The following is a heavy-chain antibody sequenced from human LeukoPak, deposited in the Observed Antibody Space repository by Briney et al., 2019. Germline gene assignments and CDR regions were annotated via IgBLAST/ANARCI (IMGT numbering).Heavy chain of an antibody. CDR2: IYHSGST. CDR1: GGSISSSNW. V-gene: IGHV4-4*02. D-gene: IGHD2-15*01. CDR3: AKRLGLGYCSGGSCPDAFDI. J-gene: IGHJ3*02. Sequence: SGTLSLTCAVPGGSISSSNWWSWVRQPPGKGLEWIGEIYHSGSTNYNPSLKSRVTISIDKSKNQFSLKLSSVTAADTAVYYCAKRLGLGYCSGGSCPDAFDIWGQGTMVTVSS.